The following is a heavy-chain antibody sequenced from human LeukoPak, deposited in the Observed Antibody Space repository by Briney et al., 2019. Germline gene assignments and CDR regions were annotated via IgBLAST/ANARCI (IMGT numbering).Heavy chain of an antibody. CDR2: IYYSGST. V-gene: IGHV4-39*07. CDR1: RGSISSSSYY. CDR3: ARAVVPAAKSYYFDY. Sequence: PSETLSLTCTVSRGSISSSSYYWGWIRQPPGKGLEWIGSIYYSGSTYYNPSLKSRVTISVDTSKNQFSLKLSSVTAADTAVYYCARAVVPAAKSYYFDYWGQGTLVTVSS. D-gene: IGHD2-2*01. J-gene: IGHJ4*02.